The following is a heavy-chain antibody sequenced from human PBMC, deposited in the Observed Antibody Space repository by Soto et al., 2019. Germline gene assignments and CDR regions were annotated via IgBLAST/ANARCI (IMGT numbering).Heavy chain of an antibody. Sequence: EVPLVESGGGLVQPGGSLRLSCAASGFTFSSYWMSWVRQAPGKGLEWVANIKHDGSEKYYVDSMKGRFTISRDNSKNSLYLQMNSLGAEDTAVYYCARYLGYCSITRCSRGGDDDYYGMDVWGQGNTVTVSS. D-gene: IGHD2-2*01. J-gene: IGHJ6*02. CDR1: GFTFSSYW. CDR3: ARYLGYCSITRCSRGGDDDYYGMDV. V-gene: IGHV3-7*05. CDR2: IKHDGSEK.